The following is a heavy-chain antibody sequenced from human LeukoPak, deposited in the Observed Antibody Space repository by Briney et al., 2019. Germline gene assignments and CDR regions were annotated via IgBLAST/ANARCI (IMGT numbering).Heavy chain of an antibody. Sequence: GGSLRLSCAASGFTFSSYSMNWVRQAPGKGLEWVANIKQDGSEKYYVDSVKGRFTISRDNAKNSLYLQMNSLRAEDTAVYYCARDGPSGRFDPWGQGTLVTVSS. CDR2: IKQDGSEK. CDR1: GFTFSSYS. CDR3: ARDGPSGRFDP. V-gene: IGHV3-7*01. J-gene: IGHJ5*02. D-gene: IGHD3/OR15-3a*01.